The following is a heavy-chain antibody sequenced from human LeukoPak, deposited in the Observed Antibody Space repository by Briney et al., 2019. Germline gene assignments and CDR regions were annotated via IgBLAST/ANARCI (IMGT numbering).Heavy chain of an antibody. CDR3: ARDQGSYYGVDV. Sequence: SETLSLTCTVSGGSISTYYWSWIRQPAGKGLEWIGRMYTSGTTKYNPSLKSRVTMSVDTSTNQSSLKVSSVTAADTAVYYCARDQGSYYGVDVWGQGTTVTVSS. V-gene: IGHV4-4*07. CDR2: MYTSGTT. J-gene: IGHJ6*02. CDR1: GGSISTYY.